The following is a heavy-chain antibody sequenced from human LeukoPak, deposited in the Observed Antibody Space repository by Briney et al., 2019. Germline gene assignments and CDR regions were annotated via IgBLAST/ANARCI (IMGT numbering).Heavy chain of an antibody. CDR1: GGSFSGYY. Sequence: PSETLSLTCAVYGGSFSGYYWSWIRQPPGKGLEWIGEINHSGSTNYNPSLKSRVTISVDTSKNQFSLKLSSVTAADTAVYYCARHQKRITMIVVVQPFDYWGQGTLVTVSS. CDR3: ARHQKRITMIVVVQPFDY. J-gene: IGHJ4*02. D-gene: IGHD3-22*01. CDR2: INHSGST. V-gene: IGHV4-34*01.